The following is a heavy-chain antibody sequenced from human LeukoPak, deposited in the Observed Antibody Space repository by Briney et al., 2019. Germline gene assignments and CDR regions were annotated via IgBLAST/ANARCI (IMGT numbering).Heavy chain of an antibody. J-gene: IGHJ4*02. Sequence: KFQGRVTITRDTSASTAYMELSSLRSEDTAVYYCARSSVGYSYGQGGALDYWGQGTLVTVSS. D-gene: IGHD5-18*01. V-gene: IGHV1-3*01. CDR3: ARSSVGYSYGQGGALDY.